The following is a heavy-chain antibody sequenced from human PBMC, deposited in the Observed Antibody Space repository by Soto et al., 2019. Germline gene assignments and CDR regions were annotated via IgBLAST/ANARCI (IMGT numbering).Heavy chain of an antibody. CDR3: ARDARGYYYDSSGPPDAFDI. V-gene: IGHV5-51*01. CDR1: GYSFTSYW. CDR2: IYPGDSDT. D-gene: IGHD3-22*01. Sequence: GESLKISCQGSGYSFTSYWIGWVRQMPGKGLEWMGIIYPGDSDTRYSPSFQGQVTISADKSISTAYLQWSSLKASDTAMYYCARDARGYYYDSSGPPDAFDIWGQGTMVTVSS. J-gene: IGHJ3*02.